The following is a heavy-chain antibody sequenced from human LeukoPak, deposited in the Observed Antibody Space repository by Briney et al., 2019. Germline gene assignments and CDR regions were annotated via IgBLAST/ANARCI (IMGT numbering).Heavy chain of an antibody. J-gene: IGHJ4*02. Sequence: GGSLRLSCAASGFIFSNYAMHWVRQAPGKGLEWVTFISYDGSNKYYADSVKGRFTISRDDSKNTLYLQMNSLKTEDTAVYYCTTDYYDSSVHDYWGQGTLVTVSS. D-gene: IGHD3-22*01. V-gene: IGHV3-30-3*01. CDR1: GFIFSNYA. CDR3: TTDYYDSSVHDY. CDR2: ISYDGSNK.